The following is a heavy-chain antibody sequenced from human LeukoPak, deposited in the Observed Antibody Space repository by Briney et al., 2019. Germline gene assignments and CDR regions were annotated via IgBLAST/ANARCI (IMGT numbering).Heavy chain of an antibody. V-gene: IGHV3-33*01. CDR2: IWYDGSDK. CDR3: ARGLSPDY. J-gene: IGHJ4*02. CDR1: GFTFTNYA. Sequence: PGGSLRLSCAASGFTFTNYAMQWVRQAPGTGLEWVAIIWYDGSDKYYTYSVKGRFTISRDNSKNTLYLQMNSLRVDDTAVYYCARGLSPDYWGQGTLVTVSS.